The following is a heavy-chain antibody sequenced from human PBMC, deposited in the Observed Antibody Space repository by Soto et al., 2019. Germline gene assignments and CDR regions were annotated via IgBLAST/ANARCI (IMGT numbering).Heavy chain of an antibody. CDR2: LSYDGSNK. CDR3: AGYHGAMTKVHY. J-gene: IGHJ4*02. Sequence: QVQLVESGGGVVQPGRSLRLSCAASGFTFSSYAMHWVRQAPGKGLEWVAVLSYDGSNKYYADSVKGRFTISRDNSKNTLYLQMNSLRAEDTAVYYCAGYHGAMTKVHYSGQGTLVTVSS. D-gene: IGHD4-17*01. CDR1: GFTFSSYA. V-gene: IGHV3-30-3*01.